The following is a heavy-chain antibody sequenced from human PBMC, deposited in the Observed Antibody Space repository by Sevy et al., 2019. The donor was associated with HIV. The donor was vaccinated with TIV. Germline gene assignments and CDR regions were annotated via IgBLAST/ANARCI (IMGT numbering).Heavy chain of an antibody. Sequence: SETLSLTCTVSGGSISSYYWSWIRQPPGKGLEWLGYIYYTGSTNYNPSLKSQVTISVDTSKNQFYLKLSSVTAADTAVYYCARELISGRYYGMDVWGQGTTVTVSS. J-gene: IGHJ6*02. CDR3: ARELISGRYYGMDV. CDR2: IYYTGST. D-gene: IGHD6-19*01. V-gene: IGHV4-59*01. CDR1: GGSISSYY.